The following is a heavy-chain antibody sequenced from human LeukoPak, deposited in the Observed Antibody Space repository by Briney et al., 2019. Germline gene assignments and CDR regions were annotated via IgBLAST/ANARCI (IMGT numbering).Heavy chain of an antibody. J-gene: IGHJ4*02. CDR1: GFTFSSYA. CDR3: AKVGDYYYGSGLSDY. Sequence: PGGSLRLSCAASGFTFSSYAMSWVRQAPGKGLEWVSAISGSGGSTYYADSVKGRFTISRDNSKNTLYLQMNSLRAEDTAVYYCAKVGDYYYGSGLSDYWGQGTLVTVSS. CDR2: ISGSGGST. V-gene: IGHV3-23*01. D-gene: IGHD3-10*01.